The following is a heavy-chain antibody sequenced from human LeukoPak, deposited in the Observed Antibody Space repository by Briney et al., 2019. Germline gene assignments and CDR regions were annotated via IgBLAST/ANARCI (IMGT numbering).Heavy chain of an antibody. D-gene: IGHD3-10*01. CDR3: ARDIGVRGVINNDY. Sequence: PGGSLRLSCAASGFTLNRYWMSWVRQAPGKGLEWVAVIWYDGSNKYYADSVKGRFTISRDNSKNTLYLQMNSLRAEDTAVYYCARDIGVRGVINNDYWGQGTLVTVSS. J-gene: IGHJ4*02. CDR1: GFTLNRYW. CDR2: IWYDGSNK. V-gene: IGHV3-33*08.